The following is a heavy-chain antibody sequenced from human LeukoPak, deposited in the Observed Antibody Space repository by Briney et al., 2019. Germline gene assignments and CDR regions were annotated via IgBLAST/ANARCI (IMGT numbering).Heavy chain of an antibody. D-gene: IGHD4-17*01. V-gene: IGHV3-7*05. CDR3: ARDNYGDYAYFDY. CDR2: IKQDGSEK. CDR1: GFTFSSYW. J-gene: IGHJ4*02. Sequence: PGGSLRLSCAASGFTFSSYWMSWVRQAPGKGLEWVANIKQDGSEKYYVDSVKGRFTISRDNAKNSLYLQMNSLRAEDMAVYYCARDNYGDYAYFDYWGQGTLVTVSS.